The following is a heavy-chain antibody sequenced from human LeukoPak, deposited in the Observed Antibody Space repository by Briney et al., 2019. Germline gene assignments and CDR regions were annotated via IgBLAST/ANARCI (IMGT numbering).Heavy chain of an antibody. CDR2: ISAYNGNT. Sequence: ASVKVSCKASGYTFTSYGISWVRQAPGQGLEWMGWISAYNGNTNYARKLQGRVTMTTDTSTSTAYMDLRSLRSDDTAVYYCARDIRAGSLRGADYWGQGTLVTVSS. CDR3: ARDIRAGSLRGADY. CDR1: GYTFTSYG. D-gene: IGHD1-26*01. V-gene: IGHV1-18*01. J-gene: IGHJ4*02.